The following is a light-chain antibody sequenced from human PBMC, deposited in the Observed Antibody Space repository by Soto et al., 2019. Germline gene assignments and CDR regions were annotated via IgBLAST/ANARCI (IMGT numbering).Light chain of an antibody. J-gene: IGLJ1*01. CDR2: EVS. Sequence: QSALTQPPSASGSPGQSVTISCTGTSSDVGGYNYVSWYQQHPGKAPKLMIYEVSKRPSGVPDRFSGCKSGNTASLTVSGLQAEDEADYYCSSYAGSNNVFGTGTKLTVL. V-gene: IGLV2-8*01. CDR3: SSYAGSNNV. CDR1: SSDVGGYNY.